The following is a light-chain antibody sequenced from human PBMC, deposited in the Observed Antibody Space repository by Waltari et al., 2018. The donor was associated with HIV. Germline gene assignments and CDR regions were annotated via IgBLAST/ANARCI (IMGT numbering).Light chain of an antibody. Sequence: QSVLTQPPSVSGAPGQRVTLSCTGSRSTIGAGSDVHWHQQLPGKAPKRLIYGNRHRPSGVPDRFSGSKSGTSASLAITGLQAEDEADDYGQSYDTTLSGHVIFGTGTKLSV. CDR3: QSYDTTLSGHVI. V-gene: IGLV1-40*01. CDR1: RSTIGAGSD. J-gene: IGLJ2*01. CDR2: GNR.